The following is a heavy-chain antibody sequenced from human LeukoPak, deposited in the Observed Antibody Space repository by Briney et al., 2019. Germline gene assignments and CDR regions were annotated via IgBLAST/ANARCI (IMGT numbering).Heavy chain of an antibody. Sequence: PSETLSLTCTVSGGSISSYWGWIRQPPGKGLEWIGTIHYSGSTYYNPSLKSRVTISLDRSKNQFSLKQSSVTAADTAIYYCAKGAGGFSYYNWFDPWGQGTLVTVSS. CDR2: IHYSGST. D-gene: IGHD5-18*01. V-gene: IGHV4-39*07. CDR1: GGSISSY. CDR3: AKGAGGFSYYNWFDP. J-gene: IGHJ5*02.